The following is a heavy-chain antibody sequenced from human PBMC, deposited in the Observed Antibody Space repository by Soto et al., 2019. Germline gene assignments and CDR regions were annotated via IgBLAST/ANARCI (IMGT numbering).Heavy chain of an antibody. CDR1: GFTFSSYA. J-gene: IGHJ6*02. V-gene: IGHV3-30-3*01. D-gene: IGHD3-3*01. CDR2: ISYDGSNK. Sequence: SLRLSCAASGFTFSSYAMHWVRQAAGKGLEWVAVISYDGSNKYYADSVKGRFTISRDNSKNTLYLQMNSLRAEDTAVYYCARERSLRFLEWSPRTEYCGMDVWGQGTTVTVSS. CDR3: ARERSLRFLEWSPRTEYCGMDV.